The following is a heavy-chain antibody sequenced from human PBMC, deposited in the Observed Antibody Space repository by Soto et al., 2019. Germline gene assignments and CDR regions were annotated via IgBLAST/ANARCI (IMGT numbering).Heavy chain of an antibody. CDR2: IHYSGST. CDR3: ATLPPRIVVSLLPIPT. V-gene: IGHV4-31*03. J-gene: IGHJ5*02. D-gene: IGHD2-21*01. CDR1: GGSISSAGYY. Sequence: SETLSLTCSVSGGSISSAGYYWSWIRQHPGKGLEWIGYIHYSGSTYYNPSLESRVTISVDTSKNEFSLNLSSVTAADTAVYYCATLPPRIVVSLLPIPTWGQGILVTVS.